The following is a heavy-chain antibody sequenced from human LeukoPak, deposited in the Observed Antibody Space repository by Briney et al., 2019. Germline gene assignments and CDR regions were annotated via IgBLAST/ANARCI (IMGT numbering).Heavy chain of an antibody. CDR1: GGSISSYY. D-gene: IGHD3-22*01. CDR3: ARSTDTRGYL. V-gene: IGHV4-59*01. CDR2: IYYSGST. J-gene: IGHJ4*02. Sequence: PSETLPLTCTVSGGSISSYYWNWIRQPPGEGLEWIGYIYYSGSTNYNPSLKSRVTISVDTSKNQFSLKLSSVTAADTAVYYCARSTDTRGYLWGQGTLVTVSS.